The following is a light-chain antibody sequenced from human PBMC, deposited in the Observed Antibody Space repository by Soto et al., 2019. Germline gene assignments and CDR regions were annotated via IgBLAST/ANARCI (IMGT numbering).Light chain of an antibody. CDR3: MESIQFAT. J-gene: IGKJ4*01. Sequence: DIVMSQTPLSLSVTPGQPAYISCKCRQSLLHSDGKTYLYWYLQRPGQPPQLLLYEVSNRFYGVLDRISASGTGTDFTLKISRVEAEEVGVYYCMESIQFATFGGRTKVEIK. CDR1: QSLLHSDGKTY. V-gene: IGKV2D-29*01. CDR2: EVS.